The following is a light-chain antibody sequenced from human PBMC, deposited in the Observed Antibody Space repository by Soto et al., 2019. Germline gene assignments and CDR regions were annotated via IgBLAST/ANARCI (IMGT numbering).Light chain of an antibody. CDR3: QQYGSSFMWT. CDR1: QSVSSSY. CDR2: GAS. V-gene: IGKV3-20*01. J-gene: IGKJ1*01. Sequence: EIVLTQSPGTLSLSPGERATLSCRASQSVSSSYLAWYQQKPGQAPRLLIYGASSRATGIPDRFSGSGSGTDFTLTISRLEPEDFAVYYSQQYGSSFMWTFGQGTKVEIK.